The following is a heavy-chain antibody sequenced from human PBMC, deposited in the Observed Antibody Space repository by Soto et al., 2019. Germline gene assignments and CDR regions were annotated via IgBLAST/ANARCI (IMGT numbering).Heavy chain of an antibody. CDR2: IWYDGTQK. Sequence: QVQLEESGGGVVQPGRSLRLSCAASGFTFNTYSMHWVRQPPGKGLEWLAAIWYDGTQKYYADSVKGRFIISRDNSKKELYLEMNSLRAEDTAVYYCARAGGTTVTGLWHFDSWGQGTLVTVSS. CDR3: ARAGGTTVTGLWHFDS. J-gene: IGHJ4*02. D-gene: IGHD4-17*01. CDR1: GFTFNTYS. V-gene: IGHV3-33*01.